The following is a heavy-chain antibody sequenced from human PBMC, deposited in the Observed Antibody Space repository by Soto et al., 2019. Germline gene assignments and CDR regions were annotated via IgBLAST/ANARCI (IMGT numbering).Heavy chain of an antibody. V-gene: IGHV3-21*01. CDR3: ARKDATMVRGVISWGMDV. CDR1: GFTFSSYS. J-gene: IGHJ6*02. CDR2: ISSSSSYI. Sequence: PGGSLRLSCAASGFTFSSYSMNWVRQAPGKGLEWVSSISSSSSYIYYADSVKGRFTISRDNAKNSLYLQMNSLRAEDTAVYYCARKDATMVRGVISWGMDVWGQGTTVTASS. D-gene: IGHD3-10*01.